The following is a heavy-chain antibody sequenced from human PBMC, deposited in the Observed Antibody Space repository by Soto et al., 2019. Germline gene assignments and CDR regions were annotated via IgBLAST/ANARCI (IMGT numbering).Heavy chain of an antibody. CDR3: ARVPNEEHFDY. D-gene: IGHD1-1*01. CDR1: GGSIISGDYY. Sequence: SETLSPTCTVSGGSIISGDYYFICIRQPPGKGLELIGYIYYSGSTYYNPSLKSRVTISVDTSKNQFSLKLSSVTAADTAVYYCARVPNEEHFDYWGQGTLVTVSS. J-gene: IGHJ4*02. CDR2: IYYSGST. V-gene: IGHV4-30-4*01.